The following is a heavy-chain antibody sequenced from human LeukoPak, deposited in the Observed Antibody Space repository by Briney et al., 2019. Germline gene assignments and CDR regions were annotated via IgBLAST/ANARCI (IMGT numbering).Heavy chain of an antibody. CDR1: GGSISSYY. V-gene: IGHV4-59*01. CDR3: ARDIKEDYYDSVALDY. D-gene: IGHD3-22*01. CDR2: IYYSGST. J-gene: IGHJ4*02. Sequence: SETLSLTCTVSGGSISSYYWSWIRQPPGKGLEWIGYIYYSGSTNYNPSLKSRVTISIDTSKNQFSLKLSSVTAADTAVYYCARDIKEDYYDSVALDYWGQGTLVTVSS.